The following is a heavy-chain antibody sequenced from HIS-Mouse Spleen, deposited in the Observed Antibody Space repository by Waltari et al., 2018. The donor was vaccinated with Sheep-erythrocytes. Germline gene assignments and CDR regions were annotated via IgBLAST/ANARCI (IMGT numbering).Heavy chain of an antibody. V-gene: IGHV3-74*01. Sequence: EVQLVESGGGLVQPGGSLRLSCAASGFTFSSYWMHWVRQAPGKGLVLVSRSNSDGSSTSYADSVKGRFTISRDNAKNTLYLQMNSLRAEDTAVYYCARETEWELSFDYWGQGTLVTVSS. CDR1: GFTFSSYW. CDR2: SNSDGSST. D-gene: IGHD1-26*01. CDR3: ARETEWELSFDY. J-gene: IGHJ4*02.